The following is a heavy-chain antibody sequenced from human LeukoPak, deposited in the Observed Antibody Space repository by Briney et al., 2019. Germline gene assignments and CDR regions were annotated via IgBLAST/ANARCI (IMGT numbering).Heavy chain of an antibody. CDR1: GGTFSSYA. CDR3: ARGYFSSSSVGFGY. V-gene: IGHV1-69*05. CDR2: IIPIFGTA. D-gene: IGHD6-6*01. J-gene: IGHJ4*02. Sequence: ASVKVSCKASGGTFSSYAISWVRQAPGQGLEWMGRIIPIFGTANYAQKFQGRVTMTRNTSISTAYMELSSLRSEDTAVYYCARGYFSSSSVGFGYWGQGTLVTVSS.